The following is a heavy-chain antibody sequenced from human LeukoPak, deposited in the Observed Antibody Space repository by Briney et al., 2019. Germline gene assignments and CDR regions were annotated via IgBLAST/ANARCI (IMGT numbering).Heavy chain of an antibody. CDR1: AFTFDDYS. CDR2: ISGDDGAT. J-gene: IGHJ4*02. CDR3: AAELGY. Sequence: GGSLRLSCAASAFTFDDYSMHWVSQAPGKGLEWVSLISGDDGATYYADSVKGRFTISRDNSKNFLYLQMNSLRTEDTAVYYCAAELGYWGQGTLVTVSS. D-gene: IGHD3-16*01. V-gene: IGHV3-43*02.